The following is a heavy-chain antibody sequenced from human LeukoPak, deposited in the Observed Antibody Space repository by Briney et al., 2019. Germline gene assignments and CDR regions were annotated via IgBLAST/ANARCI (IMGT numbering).Heavy chain of an antibody. CDR2: ISYDGSNK. CDR3: AKEWDY. V-gene: IGHV3-30*18. CDR1: GFTFSSYG. J-gene: IGHJ4*02. Sequence: GGSLRLSCAASGFTFSSYGMHWVRQAPGKGLEWVAVISYDGSNKYYADSVKGRFTISRDNSKNTLYLQMNSLRAEDTAVYYCAKEWDYWGQGTLVAVSS.